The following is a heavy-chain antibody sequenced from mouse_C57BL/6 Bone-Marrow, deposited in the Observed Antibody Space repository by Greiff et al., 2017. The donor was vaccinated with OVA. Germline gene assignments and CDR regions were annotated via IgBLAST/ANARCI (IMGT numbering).Heavy chain of an antibody. Sequence: QVHVKQPGAELVKPGASVKLSCKASGYTFTSYWMHWVKQRPGQGLEWIGMIHPNSGSTNYNEKFKSKATLTVDKSSSTAYMQLSSLTSEDSAVYYCARINGSSWMDYWGQGTSVTVSS. V-gene: IGHV1-64*01. CDR1: GYTFTSYW. CDR3: ARINGSSWMDY. CDR2: IHPNSGST. J-gene: IGHJ4*01. D-gene: IGHD1-1*01.